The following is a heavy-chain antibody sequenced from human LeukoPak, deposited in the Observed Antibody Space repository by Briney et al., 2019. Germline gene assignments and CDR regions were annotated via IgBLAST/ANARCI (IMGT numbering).Heavy chain of an antibody. CDR2: MYYSGST. J-gene: IGHJ4*02. CDR3: ASIDFWSGHIDS. CDR1: GGSISSSRYY. D-gene: IGHD3-3*01. V-gene: IGHV4-39*07. Sequence: SETLSLTCTVSGGSISSSRYYWGWIRQPPGKGLEWIGSMYYSGSTYYNPSLKSRVTISVDTSKNQFSLKLSSVTAADTAVYYCASIDFWSGHIDSWGQGTLVTVSS.